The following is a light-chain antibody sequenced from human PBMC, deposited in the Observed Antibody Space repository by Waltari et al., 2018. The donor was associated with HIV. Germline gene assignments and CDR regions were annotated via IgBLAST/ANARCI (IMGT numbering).Light chain of an antibody. CDR2: LSS. J-gene: IGKJ4*01. V-gene: IGKV2-28*01. CDR3: MQALQPPLS. CDR1: QSLLHSNGENH. Sequence: DIVMTQSPLSLSVTPGEPASITCRSSQSLLHSNGENHLAWYVQKPGQSPQVLIYLSSNRASGVPDRFSASASGTDYTLKISRVEAEDVGTYYCMQALQPPLSFGGGTTVEI.